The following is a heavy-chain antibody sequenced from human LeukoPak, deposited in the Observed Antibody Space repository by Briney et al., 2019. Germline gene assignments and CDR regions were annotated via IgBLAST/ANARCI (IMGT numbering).Heavy chain of an antibody. CDR3: ARDPIFPRIQPPFDY. Sequence: GASVKVSCKTSAISFSNSAIQWVRQARGQRLEWIGWIVVGSGKTNYAQSLQGRVTITRDTSASTAYMELSSLRSEDTAVYYCARDPIFPRIQPPFDYWGQGTLVTVSS. CDR1: AISFSNSA. CDR2: IVVGSGKT. V-gene: IGHV1-58*02. J-gene: IGHJ4*02. D-gene: IGHD5-18*01.